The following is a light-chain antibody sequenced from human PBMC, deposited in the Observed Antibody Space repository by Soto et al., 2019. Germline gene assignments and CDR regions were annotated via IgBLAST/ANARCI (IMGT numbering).Light chain of an antibody. CDR2: DAS. V-gene: IGKV3-11*01. CDR1: ETVSSY. J-gene: IGKJ5*01. CDR3: LHRMNWPLT. Sequence: DIVLTQSPVTLSFSPGDRATLSCRASETVSSYLLWYQQKPGQDPRLLIYDASERATGIPARFSGSGSETDFTLTISSLEPEDFGVYYCLHRMNWPLTFGQGTRLEI.